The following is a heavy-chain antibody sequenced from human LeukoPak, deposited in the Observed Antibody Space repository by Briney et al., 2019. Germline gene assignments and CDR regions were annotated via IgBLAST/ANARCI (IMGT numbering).Heavy chain of an antibody. CDR2: MNPNGIAA. D-gene: IGHD2-2*01. CDR3: ARGRLSTL. Sequence: GASVKVSCKASEYPFSIYDVNWVRQAAGQGLEWLGWMNPNGIAAGYSQKFQDRVTLTMDTSTSTAYLELSSLRSEDTAVYYCARGRLSTLWGQGTLVTVSS. CDR1: EYPFSIYD. V-gene: IGHV1-8*01. J-gene: IGHJ4*02.